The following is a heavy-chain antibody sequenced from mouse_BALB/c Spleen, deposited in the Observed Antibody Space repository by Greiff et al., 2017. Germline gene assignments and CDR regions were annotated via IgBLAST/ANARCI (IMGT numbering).Heavy chain of an antibody. Sequence: EVQLQQSGAELVKPGASVKLSCTASGFNIKDTYMHWVKQRPEQGLEWIGRIDPANGNTKYDPKFQGKATITADTSSNTAYLQLSSLTSEDTGVYYCARGKGVDYWGQGTTLTVSS. J-gene: IGHJ2*01. CDR2: IDPANGNT. CDR3: ARGKGVDY. V-gene: IGHV14-3*02. CDR1: GFNIKDTY.